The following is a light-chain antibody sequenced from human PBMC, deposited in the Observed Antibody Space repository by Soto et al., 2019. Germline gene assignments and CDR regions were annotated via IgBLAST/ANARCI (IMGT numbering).Light chain of an antibody. Sequence: QSGLTQPPSASGSPGQSVTISCTGTKNDIGVYDFVSWYQHHPCKAPRLIIYEVVQRPSGVPDRFSGSKSGNTASLTVSGLQAADEADYFCKAYAGSNTYVFGSGTKLTVL. CDR3: KAYAGSNTYV. J-gene: IGLJ1*01. CDR2: EVV. CDR1: KNDIGVYDF. V-gene: IGLV2-8*01.